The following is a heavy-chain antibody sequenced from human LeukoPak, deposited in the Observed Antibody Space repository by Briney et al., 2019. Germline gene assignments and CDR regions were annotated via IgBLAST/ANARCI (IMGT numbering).Heavy chain of an antibody. V-gene: IGHV3-23*01. CDR1: GFTFSSYG. D-gene: IGHD3-22*01. J-gene: IGHJ4*02. Sequence: GGSLRLSCAASGFTFSSYGMSWVRQAPGKGLEWVSAISGSGGSTYYADSVKGRFTISRDDSKNTLFLQMNSLRAEDTAVYYCAREDYYFDSSGTHYLDYWGQGTLVTVSS. CDR3: AREDYYFDSSGTHYLDY. CDR2: ISGSGGST.